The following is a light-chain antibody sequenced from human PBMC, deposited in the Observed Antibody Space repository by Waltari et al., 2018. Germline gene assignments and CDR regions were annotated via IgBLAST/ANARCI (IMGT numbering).Light chain of an antibody. V-gene: IGLV2-11*01. CDR2: DVT. CDR3: CSYAGSYSFV. J-gene: IGLJ2*01. CDR1: SSDVGDYNY. Sequence: QSALTQPSSVSGSPGQSVTISCTGTSSDVGDYNYVSWYQQHPDKAPKLMIYDVTKRPSGVPDRFSGSKSGNTASLTISGRQAEDEADYYCCSYAGSYSFVFGGGTKLTVL.